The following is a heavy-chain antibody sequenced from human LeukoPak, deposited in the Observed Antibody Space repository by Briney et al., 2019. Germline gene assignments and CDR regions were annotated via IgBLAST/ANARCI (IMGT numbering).Heavy chain of an antibody. D-gene: IGHD6-19*01. CDR3: ARSTGKVAEDY. J-gene: IGHJ4*02. CDR1: GFTFSRYW. CDR2: INQDGSEK. Sequence: GGSLRLSCAASGFTFSRYWVSWVRQAPGKGLEWVANINQDGSEKYYVDSVKGRFTISRDNAKNSLYLQMNSLRAEDTAVYYCARSTGKVAEDYWGQGTLVTVSS. V-gene: IGHV3-7*01.